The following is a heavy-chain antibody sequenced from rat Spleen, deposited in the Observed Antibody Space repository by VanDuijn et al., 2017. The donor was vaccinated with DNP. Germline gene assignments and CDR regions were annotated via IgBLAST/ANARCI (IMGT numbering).Heavy chain of an antibody. CDR1: GFSLTDYS. Sequence: QVQLKESGPGLVQPSQTLSLTCTVSGFSLTDYSVHWVRQPPGKGLEWRGRIQSGGSTDYNSALKSRLSISRDTSKSQVFLKMNSLQTEDTAIYFCIRGGLRAYWGQGTLVTVSS. CDR3: IRGGLRAY. V-gene: IGHV2-19*01. CDR2: IQSGGST. D-gene: IGHD4-1*01. J-gene: IGHJ3*01.